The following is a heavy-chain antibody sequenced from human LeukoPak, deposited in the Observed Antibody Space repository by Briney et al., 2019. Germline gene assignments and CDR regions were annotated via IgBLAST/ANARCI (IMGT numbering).Heavy chain of an antibody. CDR2: IIPIFGTA. CDR3: ARDSPINYYDSSGYYHY. CDR1: GGTFSSYA. J-gene: IGHJ4*02. D-gene: IGHD3-22*01. V-gene: IGHV1-69*05. Sequence: EASVKVSCKASGGTFSSYAISWVRQAPGQGLEWMGGIIPIFGTANYAQKFQGRVTMTRDTSTSTVYMELSSLRSEDTAVYYCARDSPINYYDSSGYYHYWGQGTLVTVSS.